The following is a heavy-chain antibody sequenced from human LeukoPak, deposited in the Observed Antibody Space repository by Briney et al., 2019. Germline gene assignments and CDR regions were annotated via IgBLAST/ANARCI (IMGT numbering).Heavy chain of an antibody. Sequence: ASVKVSCKASGYTFTTYDINWVRQATGQGLEWMGWINPNSGGTNYAQKFQGRVTMTRDTSISTAYMELSRLRSDDTAVYYCARDKSLWELTDYWGQGTLVTVSS. CDR3: ARDKSLWELTDY. J-gene: IGHJ4*02. CDR2: INPNSGGT. D-gene: IGHD1-26*01. V-gene: IGHV1-2*02. CDR1: GYTFTTYD.